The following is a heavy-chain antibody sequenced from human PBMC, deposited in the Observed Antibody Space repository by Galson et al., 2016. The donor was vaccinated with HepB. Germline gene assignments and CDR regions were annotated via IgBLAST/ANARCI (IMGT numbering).Heavy chain of an antibody. J-gene: IGHJ3*01. CDR1: GFSFGSSA. Sequence: SVKVSCKASGFSFGSSAVQWVRQTRGERLEWIGWILVGNDQKSYAQRFQDRVTLIRDMSTRTVFMELTSLRSEDTALYFCAARGNFHGYDAFDLWGQGTWVIVSS. CDR2: ILVGNDQK. D-gene: IGHD2-2*03. V-gene: IGHV1-58*01. CDR3: AARGNFHGYDAFDL.